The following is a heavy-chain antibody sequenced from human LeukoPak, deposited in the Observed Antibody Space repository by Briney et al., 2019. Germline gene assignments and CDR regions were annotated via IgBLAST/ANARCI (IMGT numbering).Heavy chain of an antibody. J-gene: IGHJ4*02. CDR1: VGTPSTYA. CDR3: ASDGYSSER. V-gene: IGHV1-69*01. CDR2: IIPIFGTA. Sequence: HRASAKVSSKPSVGTPSTYAISWVRQAPGQGGERMGGIIPIFGTANYAQKFQGSVTITADESTSTAYMELSSLRSEDTAVYYCASDGYSSERWGQGTLVTVSS. D-gene: IGHD5-18*01.